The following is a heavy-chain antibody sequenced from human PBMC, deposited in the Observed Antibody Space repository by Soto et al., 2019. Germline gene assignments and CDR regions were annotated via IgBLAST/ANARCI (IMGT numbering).Heavy chain of an antibody. CDR1: GGSISSGDYY. CDR3: ARERPDGARLDP. CDR2: IYHSGNT. V-gene: IGHV4-30-4*01. Sequence: QVQLQESGPGLVKPSQTLSLTCTVSGGSISSGDYYWSWIRQPPGKGLEWIGYIYHSGNTYYNPSPXSXXTIPVDPSQTQFSLKLSSVTAADTAVYYCARERPDGARLDPWGQGTLVTVSS. J-gene: IGHJ5*02. D-gene: IGHD6-6*01.